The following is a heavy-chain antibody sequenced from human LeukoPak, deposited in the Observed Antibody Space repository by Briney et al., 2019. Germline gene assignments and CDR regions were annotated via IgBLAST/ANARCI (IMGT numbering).Heavy chain of an antibody. CDR3: ARAPLAVAGYFYYYMDV. CDR1: GFTFSSYS. D-gene: IGHD6-19*01. J-gene: IGHJ6*03. CDR2: ISTSSYI. Sequence: GGSLRLSCAASGFTFSSYSMNWVCQAPGKGLEWVSSISTSSYISYANSVKGRFTISRDNAKTALYLQMNSLRAEDTAVYYCARAPLAVAGYFYYYMDVWGKGTTVTVSS. V-gene: IGHV3-21*01.